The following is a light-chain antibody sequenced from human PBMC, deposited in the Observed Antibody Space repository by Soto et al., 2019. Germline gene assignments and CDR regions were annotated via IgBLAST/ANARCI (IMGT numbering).Light chain of an antibody. Sequence: EIVLTQSPGTLSLSPGERATLSCRASQSVSSSYFAWYQQTPRQAPMLLIYDASSRATGIPDRFSGSGSGTDFTLTISRLEPEDFAVYYWQQYGSSSYTFGPGTKLEIK. CDR2: DAS. CDR1: QSVSSSY. CDR3: QQYGSSSYT. V-gene: IGKV3-20*01. J-gene: IGKJ2*01.